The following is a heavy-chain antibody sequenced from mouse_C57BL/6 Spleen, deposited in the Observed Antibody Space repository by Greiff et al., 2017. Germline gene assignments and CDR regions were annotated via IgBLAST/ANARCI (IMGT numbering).Heavy chain of an antibody. D-gene: IGHD2-3*01. J-gene: IGHJ1*03. CDR3: ARSDGDWCFDV. V-gene: IGHV1-82*01. CDR2: FYPGDGDT. CDR1: GYAFSTSW. Sequence: QVQLQQSGPELVKPGASVKISCKASGYAFSTSWMNWVKQRPGKGLEWIGRFYPGDGDTNYNGKFKGKATLTADNSSSTVYMQLSSLTSEDAAVYFCARSDGDWCFDVWGTGTTVTVSS.